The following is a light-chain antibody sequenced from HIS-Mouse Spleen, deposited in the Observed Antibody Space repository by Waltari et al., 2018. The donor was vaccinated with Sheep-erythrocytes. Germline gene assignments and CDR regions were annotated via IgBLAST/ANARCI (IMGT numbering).Light chain of an antibody. CDR3: QQANSFPLS. V-gene: IGKV4-1*01. Sequence: DIVMTQSPDSLAVSLGERATINCKSSPSVLYSSNNKNYLAWYQQKPGQPPKLLIYWASTRESGVPDRFSGSGSGTDFTLTISSLQPEDFATYYCQQANSFPLSFGGGTKVEIK. J-gene: IGKJ4*01. CDR2: WAS. CDR1: PSVLYSSNNKNY.